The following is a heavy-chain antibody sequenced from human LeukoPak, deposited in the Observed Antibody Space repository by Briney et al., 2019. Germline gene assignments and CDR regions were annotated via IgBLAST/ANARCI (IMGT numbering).Heavy chain of an antibody. CDR1: GGSFSGYY. CDR3: ARDTAVAGTDY. J-gene: IGHJ4*02. D-gene: IGHD6-19*01. CDR2: INHSRST. Sequence: SETLSLTCAVYGGSFSGYYWSWIRQPPGKGLEWIGEINHSRSTNYNPSLKSRVTISVDTSKNQFSLKLSSVTAADTAVYYCARDTAVAGTDYWGQGTLVTVSS. V-gene: IGHV4-34*01.